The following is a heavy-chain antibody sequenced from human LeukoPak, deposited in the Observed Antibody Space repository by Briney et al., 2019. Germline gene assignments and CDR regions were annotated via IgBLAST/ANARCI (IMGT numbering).Heavy chain of an antibody. V-gene: IGHV3-74*01. D-gene: IGHD3-3*01. J-gene: IGHJ4*02. CDR2: INSDGSST. CDR1: GFTFSSYW. Sequence: GGSLGLSCAASGFTFSSYWMHWVRQAPGKGLVWVSRINSDGSSTFYADSVKGRFTISRDNAKNTLYLQLNSPRVEDTAVYYCVGSLFGVSPWGQGTLVTVSS. CDR3: VGSLFGVSP.